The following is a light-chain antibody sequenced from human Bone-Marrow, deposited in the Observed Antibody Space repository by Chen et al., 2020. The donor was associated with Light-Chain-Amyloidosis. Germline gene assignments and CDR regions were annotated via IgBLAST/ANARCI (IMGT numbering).Light chain of an antibody. CDR1: DLPTKY. CDR2: RDT. CDR3: QQADGMGIYGVY. J-gene: IGLJ2*01. V-gene: IGLV3-25*02. Sequence: SYELTQPPSVSVSPGQTARITCSGDDLPTKYAYWYQQKPGQAPVLVIHRDTERPSGISGRFSGPGSGKTASLTFGGSRAEAEVNNHGQQADGMGIYGVYFGGGPRRPVL.